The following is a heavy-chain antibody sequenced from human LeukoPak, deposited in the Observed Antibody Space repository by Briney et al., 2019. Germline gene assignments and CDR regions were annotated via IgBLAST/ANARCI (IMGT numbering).Heavy chain of an antibody. J-gene: IGHJ4*02. Sequence: PGGSLRLSCAASGFTFSSYAMSWVRQAPGKGLEWVSAISGSGGSTYYADSVKGRFTISRDNSKNTLYLQMNSLRAEHTAVYYCANTLTGMVATDFDYWGQGTLVTVSS. V-gene: IGHV3-23*01. CDR1: GFTFSSYA. D-gene: IGHD5-12*01. CDR2: ISGSGGST. CDR3: ANTLTGMVATDFDY.